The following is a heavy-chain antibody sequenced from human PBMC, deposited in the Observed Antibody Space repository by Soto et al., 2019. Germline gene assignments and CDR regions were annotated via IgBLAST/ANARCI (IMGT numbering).Heavy chain of an antibody. CDR3: ARISTYVVVTASIQDY. CDR2: ISYDGSNK. D-gene: IGHD2-21*02. CDR1: GFTFSSYA. V-gene: IGHV3-30-3*01. J-gene: IGHJ4*02. Sequence: QVQLVESGGGVVQPGRSLRLSCAASGFTFSSYAMHWVRQAPGKGLEWVAVISYDGSNKYYADSVKGRFTISRDNSKNPLYLQMNSLRAEDTAVYYCARISTYVVVTASIQDYWGQGTLVTVSS.